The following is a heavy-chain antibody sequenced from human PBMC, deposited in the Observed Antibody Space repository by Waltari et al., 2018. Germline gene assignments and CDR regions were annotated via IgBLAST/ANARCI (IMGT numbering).Heavy chain of an antibody. CDR3: ARDGVTLFGVVIAEGNYFDY. CDR1: GYTFTSFG. Sequence: QVQMVQSGAEVKKPGASVRVSCKASGYTFTSFGLNWVRQAPGQGLEWMGWSRGDSGDDKFAQKVQGRLTMTTDASTSTAYMELRSLESDDTGVYYCARDGVTLFGVVIAEGNYFDYWGQGTLLTVSS. D-gene: IGHD3-3*01. CDR2: SRGDSGDD. J-gene: IGHJ4*02. V-gene: IGHV1-18*01.